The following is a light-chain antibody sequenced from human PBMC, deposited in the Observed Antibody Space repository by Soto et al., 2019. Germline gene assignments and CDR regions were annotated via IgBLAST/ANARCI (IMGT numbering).Light chain of an antibody. V-gene: IGKV3-11*01. Sequence: EILLTQSPATLTLSPGERAPLSCRASQSVRSYLAWYQQKPGPAPRLLIYDASNRATGIPARLSGSGSGTDFTLTISSLEPEDFAVYYCQQRSNWLTFGGGTKVDIK. CDR1: QSVRSY. CDR3: QQRSNWLT. CDR2: DAS. J-gene: IGKJ4*01.